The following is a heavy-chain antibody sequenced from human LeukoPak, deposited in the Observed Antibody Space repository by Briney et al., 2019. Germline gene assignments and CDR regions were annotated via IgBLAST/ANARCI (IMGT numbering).Heavy chain of an antibody. J-gene: IGHJ6*03. CDR3: PRDFRLTVECGSHRRYYFYYYMDV. CDR1: GVSRTNYY. CDR2: IDDSGST. Sequence: WESLSLTCSVSGVSRTNYYWSWIRQSPGKGLEWIGYIDDSGSTSYNPSLESRVTISIDRSQSQVSLQVNSVTAADTAVYYCPRDFRLTVECGSHRRYYFYYYMDVWGKGTPVTVSS. D-gene: IGHD2-21*02. V-gene: IGHV4-59*01.